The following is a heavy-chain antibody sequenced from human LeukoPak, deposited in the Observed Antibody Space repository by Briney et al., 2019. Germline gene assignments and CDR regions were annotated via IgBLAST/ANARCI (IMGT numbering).Heavy chain of an antibody. Sequence: SVKVSCKASGGTFSSYAISWVRQAPGQGLEWMGRIIPIFGTANYAQKFQGRVTISTEESTSTAYMELSSLRSEDTAVYYCASGINYDFRTLGDWGQGTLVTVFS. CDR1: GGTFSSYA. D-gene: IGHD3-3*01. J-gene: IGHJ4*02. CDR3: ASGINYDFRTLGD. V-gene: IGHV1-69*05. CDR2: IIPIFGTA.